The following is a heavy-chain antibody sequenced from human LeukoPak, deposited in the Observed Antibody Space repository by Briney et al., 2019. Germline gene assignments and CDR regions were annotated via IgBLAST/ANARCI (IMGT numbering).Heavy chain of an antibody. CDR2: IYYSGST. Sequence: ASETLSLTCTVSGGSISSSSYYWGWIRQPPGKGLEWIGSIYYSGSTYYSPSLKSRVTISLDTSRNQFSLKLTSVTAADTAVYYCARVATIPTKTFDCWGQGTLVTVSS. CDR3: ARVATIPTKTFDC. V-gene: IGHV4-39*07. D-gene: IGHD5-12*01. CDR1: GGSISSSSYY. J-gene: IGHJ4*02.